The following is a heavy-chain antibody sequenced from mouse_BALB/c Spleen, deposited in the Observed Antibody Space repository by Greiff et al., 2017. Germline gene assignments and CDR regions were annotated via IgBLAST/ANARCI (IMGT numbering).Heavy chain of an antibody. CDR1: GFTFTDYY. CDR2: IRNKANGYTT. V-gene: IGHV7-3*02. CDR3: ARAHYYGSSYVSYWYFDV. D-gene: IGHD1-1*01. Sequence: EVKLVESGGGLVQPGGSLRLSCATSGFTFTDYYMSWVRQPPGKALEWLGFIRNKANGYTTEYSASVKGRFTISRDNSQSILYLQMNTLRAEDSATYYCARAHYYGSSYVSYWYFDVWGAGTTVTVSS. J-gene: IGHJ1*01.